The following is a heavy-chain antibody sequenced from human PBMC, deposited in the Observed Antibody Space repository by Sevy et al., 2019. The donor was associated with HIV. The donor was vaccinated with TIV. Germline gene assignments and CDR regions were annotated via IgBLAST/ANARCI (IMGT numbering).Heavy chain of an antibody. CDR3: ASPGGYRYGSLLDY. Sequence: ASVKVSCKASGHTFTDYFMHWVRQAPGQGLEWMGWINPDSGDTKYAQKFHGRVTLTRDTSISTAYMELSRLKSDETAVYYCASPGGYRYGSLLDYWGQGTLVTVSS. D-gene: IGHD5-18*01. CDR2: INPDSGDT. J-gene: IGHJ4*02. V-gene: IGHV1-2*02. CDR1: GHTFTDYF.